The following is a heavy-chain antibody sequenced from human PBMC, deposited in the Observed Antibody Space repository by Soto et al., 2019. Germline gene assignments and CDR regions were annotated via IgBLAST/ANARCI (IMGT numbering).Heavy chain of an antibody. V-gene: IGHV3-7*01. CDR1: GFTFDSYW. CDR2: IKQDGGQT. Sequence: EVQLVESGGGFVQPGGSLRLSCAASGFTFDSYWMTWVRQAPGKGLEWVAHIKQDGGQTYYVDSVKGRFTISRDNAKTSLYLQMNSLRDEDTSVYFCARGGNGYENWQTYYYYGMDVWGQGTTVTVSS. D-gene: IGHD5-12*01. J-gene: IGHJ6*02. CDR3: ARGGNGYENWQTYYYYGMDV.